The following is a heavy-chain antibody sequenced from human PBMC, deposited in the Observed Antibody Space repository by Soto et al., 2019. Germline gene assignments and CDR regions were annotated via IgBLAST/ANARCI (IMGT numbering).Heavy chain of an antibody. CDR3: VRGLPGGFDP. CDR2: IGVVGDT. Sequence: GGSLSLSCAASGFILSNYDVHWVRQTSGHGLEWVARIGVVGDTNYSGSVKGRFTISRQNARNSFFLQMNSLIAGDTDVYFCVRGLPGGFDPWGQGTLVTVSS. V-gene: IGHV3-13*01. D-gene: IGHD3-10*01. CDR1: GFILSNYD. J-gene: IGHJ5*02.